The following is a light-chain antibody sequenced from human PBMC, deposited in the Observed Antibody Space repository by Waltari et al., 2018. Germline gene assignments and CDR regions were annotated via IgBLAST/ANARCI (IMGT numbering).Light chain of an antibody. CDR3: HQYYDTPQT. V-gene: IGKV4-1*01. CDR1: RSVLYSSNNNNY. Sequence: DIVMTQSPDSLALSLGERPTITCKSSRSVLYSSNNNNYLAWYQQKPRQPPKLLISWASTRESGVPDRFSGSGSGTDFTLTISSLQAEDVAVYYCHQYYDTPQTFGQGTKVEIK. J-gene: IGKJ1*01. CDR2: WAS.